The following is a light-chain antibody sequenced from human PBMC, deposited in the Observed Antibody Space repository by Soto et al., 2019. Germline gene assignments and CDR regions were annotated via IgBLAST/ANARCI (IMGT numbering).Light chain of an antibody. J-gene: IGKJ4*01. CDR3: QQLNSYPLT. V-gene: IGKV3D-20*02. CDR1: RSLSSDY. Sequence: IVLMQSPDTLSLSPGERATLSCRASRSLSSDYLAWYQQKPGQAPRLLFYHASRRATGTPDRFSVSGSGTDFTLTISSLQPEDFATYYCQQLNSYPLTFGGGTKVDNK. CDR2: HAS.